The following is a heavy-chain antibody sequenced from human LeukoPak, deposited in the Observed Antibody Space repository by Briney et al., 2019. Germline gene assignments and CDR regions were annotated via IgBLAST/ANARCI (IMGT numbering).Heavy chain of an antibody. CDR3: ARLQRNLYDWGSYYNSDY. V-gene: IGHV3-21*01. Sequence: GGSLRLSCAASGFTFSSYSMNWVRQAPGKGLEWVSSISSSSNYTFYADSVKGRFTISRDNAKNSLYLQMNSLRAEDTAVYYCARLQRNLYDWGSYYNSDYWGQGTLVTVSS. CDR2: ISSSSNYT. J-gene: IGHJ4*02. D-gene: IGHD3-10*01. CDR1: GFTFSSYS.